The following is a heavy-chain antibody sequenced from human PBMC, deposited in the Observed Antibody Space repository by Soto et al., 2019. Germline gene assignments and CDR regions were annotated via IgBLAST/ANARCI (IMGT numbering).Heavy chain of an antibody. CDR2: IYYSGST. CDR1: GGSISSYY. CDR3: ARVGSGYSYYYYGMDV. Sequence: QVQLQESGPGLVKPSETLSLTCTVSGGSISSYYWSWIRQPPGKGLEWIGYIYYSGSTNYNPSLKSRVTIAVDTPKHQFSLKLSSVTAADTAVYYCARVGSGYSYYYYGMDVWGQGTTVTVSS. V-gene: IGHV4-59*01. J-gene: IGHJ6*02. D-gene: IGHD3-3*01.